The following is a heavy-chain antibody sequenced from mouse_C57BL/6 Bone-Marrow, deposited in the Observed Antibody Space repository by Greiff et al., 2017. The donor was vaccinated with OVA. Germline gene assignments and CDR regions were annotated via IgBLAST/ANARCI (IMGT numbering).Heavy chain of an antibody. CDR1: GYTFTGYW. J-gene: IGHJ3*01. V-gene: IGHV1-9*01. CDR3: ARYHYGNWFAY. CDR2: ILPGSGST. D-gene: IGHD2-1*01. Sequence: QVQLQQSGAELMKPGASVKLSCKATGYTFTGYWIEWVKQRPGHGLEWIGEILPGSGSTNYNAKFKGKATFTADTSSNTAYMQLSSLTTEDSAIYYCARYHYGNWFAYWGQGTLVTVSA.